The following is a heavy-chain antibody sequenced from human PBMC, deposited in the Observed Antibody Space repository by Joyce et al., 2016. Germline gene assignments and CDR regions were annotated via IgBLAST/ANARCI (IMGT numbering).Heavy chain of an antibody. V-gene: IGHV1-69*01. CDR2: IVPMSATT. Sequence: QVQLEQSGAEVKKPGSSVKVSCKTSGDIFNAYGINWVRQAPGQWRGWLGGIVPMSATTDYAQKFRGRLTISAHEPTSTVYMELSSLRSDDTGTYYCARGRGDDFWSGYYGSIDYWGQGTLVSVSS. D-gene: IGHD3-3*01. CDR3: ARGRGDDFWSGYYGSIDY. J-gene: IGHJ4*02. CDR1: GDIFNAYG.